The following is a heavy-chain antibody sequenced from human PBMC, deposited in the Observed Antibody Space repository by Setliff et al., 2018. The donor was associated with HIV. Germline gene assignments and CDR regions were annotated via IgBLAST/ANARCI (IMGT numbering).Heavy chain of an antibody. D-gene: IGHD4-17*01. J-gene: IGHJ4*02. CDR2: VYPGDSDT. Sequence: GESLKISCKGSRYSFTTHWIAWVRQMPGKGLEWMGIVYPGDSDTRYSPSFQGQVTISADKSISTAYLHWSNLKASDTAMYYCATLDPNYGDYRFPYFDYWGQGTLVTVSS. CDR1: RYSFTTHW. CDR3: ATLDPNYGDYRFPYFDY. V-gene: IGHV5-51*01.